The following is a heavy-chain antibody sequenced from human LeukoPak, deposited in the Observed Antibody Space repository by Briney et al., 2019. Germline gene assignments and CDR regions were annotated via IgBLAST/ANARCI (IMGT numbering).Heavy chain of an antibody. Sequence: GGSLRLSCAASGFTLSSHSMNWVRQAPGKGLELVSYISSSSSNINYADSVKGRFTISRDNAKNSLYLQMNSLRAEDTAVYYCARSDWAYWGQGTLVTVSS. CDR3: ARSDWAY. V-gene: IGHV3-48*01. J-gene: IGHJ4*02. D-gene: IGHD2-21*01. CDR2: ISSSSSNI. CDR1: GFTLSSHS.